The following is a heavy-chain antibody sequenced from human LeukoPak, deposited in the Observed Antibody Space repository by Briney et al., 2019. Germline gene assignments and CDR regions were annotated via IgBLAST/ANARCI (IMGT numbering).Heavy chain of an antibody. Sequence: SETLSLTCAVYGGSFSGYYWSWIRQPPGKGLEWIGYIYYSGSTNYNPSLKSRVTISVDTSKNQFSLKLSSVTAADTAVYYCARAIIGAFDIWGQGTMVTVSS. V-gene: IGHV4-59*01. CDR2: IYYSGST. CDR1: GGSFSGYY. J-gene: IGHJ3*02. CDR3: ARAIIGAFDI. D-gene: IGHD3-10*01.